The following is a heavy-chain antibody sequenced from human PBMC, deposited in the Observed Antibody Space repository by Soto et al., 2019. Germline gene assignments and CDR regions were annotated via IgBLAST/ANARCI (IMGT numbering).Heavy chain of an antibody. CDR2: IYYNDDR. V-gene: IGHV2-5*01. Sequence: SGPTLVNPTQTLTLTCTFSGFSFTTAGVAVGWIRQTPGGALEWLTLIYYNDDRRFSPSLKTMLTITGDTSKHQVVRSLTNVDPGDTATYFCAHSDGGYEIIYFDFWGQGIPVTVSS. CDR1: GFSFTTAGVA. CDR3: AHSDGGYEIIYFDF. J-gene: IGHJ4*02. D-gene: IGHD5-12*01.